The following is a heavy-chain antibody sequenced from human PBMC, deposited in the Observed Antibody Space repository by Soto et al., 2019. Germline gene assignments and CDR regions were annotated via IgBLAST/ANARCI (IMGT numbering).Heavy chain of an antibody. CDR2: ISSSSSTI. D-gene: IGHD4-17*01. CDR3: ASEYDYGDLNYYYYGMDV. J-gene: IGHJ6*02. CDR1: GFTFSSYN. V-gene: IGHV3-48*02. Sequence: EVQLVESGGGLVQPGGSLRLSCAASGFTFSSYNMNWVRQAPGKGLEWVSYISSSSSTIYYADSVKGRFTISRDNAKNSLYLQMNSLRDEDTAVYYCASEYDYGDLNYYYYGMDVWGQGTTVTVSS.